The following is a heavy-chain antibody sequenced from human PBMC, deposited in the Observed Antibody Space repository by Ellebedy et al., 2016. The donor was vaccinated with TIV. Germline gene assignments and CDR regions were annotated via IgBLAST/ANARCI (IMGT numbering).Heavy chain of an antibody. J-gene: IGHJ4*02. Sequence: GSLRLXXTVSGISISDTAYYWGWIRQPPGKGLEWIGSIYYSGNTHYNPSLKSRVSISLDMSKNQFSLKLSSVTAADTAMYFCARYDGASVAGYIDYWGQGTLVTVSS. V-gene: IGHV4-39*07. D-gene: IGHD5/OR15-5a*01. CDR2: IYYSGNT. CDR1: GISISDTAYY. CDR3: ARYDGASVAGYIDY.